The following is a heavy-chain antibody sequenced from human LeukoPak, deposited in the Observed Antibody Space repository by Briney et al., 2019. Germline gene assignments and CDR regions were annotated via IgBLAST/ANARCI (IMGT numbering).Heavy chain of an antibody. D-gene: IGHD3-22*01. CDR1: GFTFSDYY. CDR3: ARSHYYDSSGYYFDY. J-gene: IGHJ4*02. V-gene: IGHV3-11*01. Sequence: PGTSLRLSCAASGFTFSDYYMSWIRQAPGKGLEWVSYISSSGSTIYYADSVKGRFTISRDNAKNSLYLQMNSLRAEDTAVYYCARSHYYDSSGYYFDYWGQGTLVTVSS. CDR2: ISSSGSTI.